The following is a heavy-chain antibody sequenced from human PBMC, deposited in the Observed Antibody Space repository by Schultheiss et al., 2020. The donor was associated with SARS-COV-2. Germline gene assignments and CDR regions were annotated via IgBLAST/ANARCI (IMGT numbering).Heavy chain of an antibody. Sequence: GGSLRLSCAASGFTFSSYAMHWVRQAPGKGLEWVANIKQDGSEKYYVDSVKGRFTISRDNAKNSLYLQMNSLRAEDTAVYYCARGYGDYVGNFDYWGQGTLVTVSS. CDR2: IKQDGSEK. CDR3: ARGYGDYVGNFDY. CDR1: GFTFSSYA. V-gene: IGHV3-7*01. D-gene: IGHD4-17*01. J-gene: IGHJ4*02.